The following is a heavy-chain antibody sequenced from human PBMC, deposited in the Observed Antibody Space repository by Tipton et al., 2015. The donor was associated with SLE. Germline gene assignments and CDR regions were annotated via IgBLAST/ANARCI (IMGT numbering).Heavy chain of an antibody. J-gene: IGHJ4*02. CDR1: GFNFDDYA. V-gene: IGHV3-9*01. CDR3: VSSLTVVDYFDY. D-gene: IGHD2-15*01. CDR2: ISWNSIGI. Sequence: SLRLSCAASGFNFDDYAIHWVRQVPGKGLEWVSGISWNSIGIGYADSVKGRFTTSRDNAKNSLYLQMSSLRAEDTAVYYCVSSLTVVDYFDYWGQGTLVTVSS.